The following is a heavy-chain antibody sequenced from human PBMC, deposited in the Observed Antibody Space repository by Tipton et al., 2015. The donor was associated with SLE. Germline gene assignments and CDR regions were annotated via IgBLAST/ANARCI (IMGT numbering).Heavy chain of an antibody. CDR1: GYTFTSYY. D-gene: IGHD6-6*01. CDR2: IDPTSGST. J-gene: IGHJ5*02. Sequence: QLVQSGAEGKKPGASVKVSCKATGYTFTSYYMHWVRQAPGQGLEWMGIIDPTSGSTTYAQKFQGRVTMTRDTSTSTVYMELSSVRAEDTAGWYGAGADGQLPEESWGQGSLVTVPS. CDR3: AGADGQLPEES. V-gene: IGHV1-46*01.